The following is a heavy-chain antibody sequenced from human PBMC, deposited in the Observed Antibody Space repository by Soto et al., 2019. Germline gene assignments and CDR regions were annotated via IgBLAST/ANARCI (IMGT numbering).Heavy chain of an antibody. Sequence: GGSLRLSCAASGFTLSTAWMHWFRQAPGRGLEWVGRIKSKTAGGTTDYAAPVRGRFSISRDDSKNMLYLDMNGLKTEDTAVYFCATDRSAYKLQLRYNWFDPWGQGTLVTVSS. V-gene: IGHV3-15*07. CDR1: GFTLSTAW. J-gene: IGHJ5*02. D-gene: IGHD1-7*01. CDR3: ATDRSAYKLQLRYNWFDP. CDR2: IKSKTAGGTT.